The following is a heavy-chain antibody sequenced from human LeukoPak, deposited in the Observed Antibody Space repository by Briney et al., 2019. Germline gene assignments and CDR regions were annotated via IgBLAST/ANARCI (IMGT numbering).Heavy chain of an antibody. Sequence: ASVKVSCKSSGYTFTTYAMHWVRQAPGQRPEWMGWIIVGSGKTKYSQKLQGRVTMTTDTSTSTAYMELRSLRSDDTAVYYCARLDVDTVGMDVWGQGTTVTVSS. CDR3: ARLDVDTVGMDV. D-gene: IGHD5-18*01. V-gene: IGHV1-3*01. CDR2: IIVGSGKT. CDR1: GYTFTTYA. J-gene: IGHJ6*02.